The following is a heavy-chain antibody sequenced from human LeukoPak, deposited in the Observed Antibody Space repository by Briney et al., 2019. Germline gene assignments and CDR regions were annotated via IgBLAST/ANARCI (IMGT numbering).Heavy chain of an antibody. CDR1: GYTFTSYG. D-gene: IGHD6-19*01. CDR3: ARDRPAVAGTNWLDP. Sequence: GASVKVSCKASGYTFTSYGISWVRQAPGQGLEWMGWISAYNGNTNYAQKLQGRVTMTTDTSTSTAYMELRSLRSDDTAVYYCARDRPAVAGTNWLDPWGQGTLVTVSS. CDR2: ISAYNGNT. V-gene: IGHV1-18*01. J-gene: IGHJ5*02.